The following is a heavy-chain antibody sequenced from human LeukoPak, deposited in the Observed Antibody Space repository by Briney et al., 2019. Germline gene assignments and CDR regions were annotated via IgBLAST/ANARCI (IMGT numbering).Heavy chain of an antibody. CDR2: ISYTGHT. J-gene: IGHJ3*02. V-gene: IGHV4-31*03. CDR1: GDSISSGGYY. D-gene: IGHD3-22*01. Sequence: KPSETLSLTCTVSGDSISSGGYYRSWIRQHPGKRLEWIGCISYTGHTYYNPSLRSRLTISVDTSKNHFSLKLSSVTAADTAVYYCARDYYDASGYHYEKAFDIWGQGTMVTVSS. CDR3: ARDYYDASGYHYEKAFDI.